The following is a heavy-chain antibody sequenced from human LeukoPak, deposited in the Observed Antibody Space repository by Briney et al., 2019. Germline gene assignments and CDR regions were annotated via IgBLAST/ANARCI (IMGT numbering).Heavy chain of an antibody. CDR1: GGSMSPYH. Sequence: SETLSLTCTASGGSMSPYHWGWIRQPPGKGLEWTGYIYYSGSTNYNPSLKSRVTISVDTSKNQFSLKLSSVTAADTAVYYCARGFGELEFDYWGQGTLVTVSS. J-gene: IGHJ4*02. CDR2: IYYSGST. V-gene: IGHV4-59*01. CDR3: ARGFGELEFDY. D-gene: IGHD3-10*01.